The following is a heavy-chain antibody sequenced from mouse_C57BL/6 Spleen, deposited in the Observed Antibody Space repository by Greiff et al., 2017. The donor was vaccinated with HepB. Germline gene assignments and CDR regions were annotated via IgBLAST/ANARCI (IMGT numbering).Heavy chain of an antibody. CDR2: ISSGGSYT. D-gene: IGHD2-3*01. CDR3: ARVGDGDLDV. V-gene: IGHV5-6*01. J-gene: IGHJ1*03. Sequence: EVNLVESGGDLVKPGGSLKLSCAASGFTFSSYGMSWVRQTPDKRLEWVATISSGGSYTYYPDSVKGRFTISRDNAKNTLYLQMSSLKSEDTAMYDCARVGDGDLDVWGTGTTVTVAS. CDR1: GFTFSSYG.